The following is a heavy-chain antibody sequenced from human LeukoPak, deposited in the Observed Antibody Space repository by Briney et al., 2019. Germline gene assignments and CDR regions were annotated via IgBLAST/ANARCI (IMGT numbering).Heavy chain of an antibody. CDR2: IYHSGST. J-gene: IGHJ4*02. Sequence: PSETLSLTFTVSGGSISSGGYYWSWIRQPPGKGLEWIGYIYHSGSTYYNPSLKSRVTISVDRSKNQFSLKLSSVTAADTAVYYCATLTSGTYDFDYWGQGTLVTVSS. D-gene: IGHD1-26*01. CDR1: GGSISSGGYY. V-gene: IGHV4-30-2*01. CDR3: ATLTSGTYDFDY.